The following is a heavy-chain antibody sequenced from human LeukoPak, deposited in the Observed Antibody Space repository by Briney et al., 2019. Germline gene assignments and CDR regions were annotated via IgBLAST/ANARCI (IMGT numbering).Heavy chain of an antibody. Sequence: GGSLRLSCAASGFTFSNYYISWIRQAPGKGLEWVSGISWNSGSIAYADSVKGRFTISRDNSKNTLYLEMNSLRGEDTAVYYCARDRRTSSWTYCSDYWGQGTLVTVSS. D-gene: IGHD6-13*01. CDR1: GFTFSNYY. J-gene: IGHJ4*02. V-gene: IGHV3-11*04. CDR2: ISWNSGSI. CDR3: ARDRRTSSWTYCSDY.